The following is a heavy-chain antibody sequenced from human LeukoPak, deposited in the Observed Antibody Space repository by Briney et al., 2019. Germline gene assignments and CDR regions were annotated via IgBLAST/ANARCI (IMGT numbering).Heavy chain of an antibody. Sequence: GGSLRLSCAASGFTFSSYAMHWVRQAPGKGLEGVAVISYDGSNKYYADSVKGRFTISRDNSKNTLYLQMNSLRAEDTAVYYCARGGLLRVTTGPSGGWFDPWGQGTLVTVSS. CDR2: ISYDGSNK. V-gene: IGHV3-30-3*01. CDR1: GFTFSSYA. D-gene: IGHD4-11*01. CDR3: ARGGLLRVTTGPSGGWFDP. J-gene: IGHJ5*02.